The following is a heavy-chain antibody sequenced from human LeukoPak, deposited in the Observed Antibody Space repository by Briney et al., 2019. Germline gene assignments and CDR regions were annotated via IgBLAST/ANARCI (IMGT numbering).Heavy chain of an antibody. Sequence: ASVKVSCKASGYTFTSYYMHWVRQAPGQGLEWMGIINPSGGSTSYAQKFQGRVTITADESTSTAYMELSSLRSEDTAVYYCARENDAFDIWGQGTMVTVSS. J-gene: IGHJ3*02. V-gene: IGHV1-46*01. CDR2: INPSGGST. CDR3: ARENDAFDI. CDR1: GYTFTSYY.